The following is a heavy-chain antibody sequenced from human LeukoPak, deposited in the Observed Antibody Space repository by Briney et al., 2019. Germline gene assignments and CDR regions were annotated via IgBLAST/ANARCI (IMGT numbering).Heavy chain of an antibody. V-gene: IGHV3-23*01. CDR1: GFTFSSYA. J-gene: IGHJ4*02. CDR2: IIGIGDST. Sequence: GGSLRLSCAASGFTFSSYAMTWVRQAPGKGLEWVSSIIGIGDSTYYSDSVQGRFTISRDNSKNTLYLQMNSLRAEDTAVYYCAKWEGITGTPTFDYWGQGTLVTVSS. D-gene: IGHD1-7*01. CDR3: AKWEGITGTPTFDY.